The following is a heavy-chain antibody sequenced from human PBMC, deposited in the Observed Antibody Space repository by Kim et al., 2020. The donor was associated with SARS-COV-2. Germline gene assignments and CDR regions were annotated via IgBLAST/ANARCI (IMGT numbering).Heavy chain of an antibody. J-gene: IGHJ4*02. Sequence: GESLKISCKGSGYSFTSYWISWVRQMPGKGLEWMGRIDPSDSYTNYSPSFQGHVTISADKSISTAYLQWSSLKASDTAMYYCARPYYFGSGSYYNEDWGQGTLVTVSS. CDR1: GYSFTSYW. V-gene: IGHV5-10-1*01. D-gene: IGHD3-10*01. CDR2: IDPSDSYT. CDR3: ARPYYFGSGSYYNED.